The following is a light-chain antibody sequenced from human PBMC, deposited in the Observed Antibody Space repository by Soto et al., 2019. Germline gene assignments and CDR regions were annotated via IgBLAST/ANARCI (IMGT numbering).Light chain of an antibody. CDR2: AAS. J-gene: IGKJ1*01. CDR1: QSISRQ. CDR3: QQSHYAWT. Sequence: DIQMTQSPSSLSASVGDRVTITCRARQSISRQLNWYQQKPGKAPKFLIYAASSLQSGVPSRFSGSGSGTDFTLTIKGLQPEDLATDYCQQSHYAWTCGQGTKVEFK. V-gene: IGKV1-39*01.